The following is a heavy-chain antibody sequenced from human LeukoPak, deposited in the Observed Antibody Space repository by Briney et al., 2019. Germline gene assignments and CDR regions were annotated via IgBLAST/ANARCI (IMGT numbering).Heavy chain of an antibody. V-gene: IGHV3-74*01. D-gene: IGHD6-6*01. J-gene: IGHJ4*02. CDR1: VFTFSTYW. Sequence: GGSLRLSCAASVFTFSTYWMHWVRQAPGKGLVWVSHINSDGGVTNYADSVKGRFTISRDNAKNTLYLQMSSLRVEDTAVYYCTRGGSSPDYWGQGTLVTVSS. CDR2: INSDGGVT. CDR3: TRGGSSPDY.